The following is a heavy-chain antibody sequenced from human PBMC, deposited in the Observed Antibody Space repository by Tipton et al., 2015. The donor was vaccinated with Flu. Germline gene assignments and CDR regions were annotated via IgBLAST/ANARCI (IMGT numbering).Heavy chain of an antibody. CDR2: INPNDNGT. Sequence: QLVQSGPEVKKPGASVKVSCKGSGYTFTAHYMHWVRQAPGQGLEWMGWINPNDNGTRYPQKFQGRVTMTRDTSISTVYMELSSLRSEDTAVYYCARGEKISLSWFGDFDYWGQGTLVAVSS. D-gene: IGHD3-10*01. CDR3: ARGEKISLSWFGDFDY. V-gene: IGHV1-2*02. J-gene: IGHJ4*02. CDR1: GYTFTAHY.